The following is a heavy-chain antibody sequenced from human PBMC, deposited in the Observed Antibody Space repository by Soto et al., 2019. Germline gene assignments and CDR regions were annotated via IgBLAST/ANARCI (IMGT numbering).Heavy chain of an antibody. Sequence: QVQLVESGGGVVQPGRSLRLSCAASGFTFSSYGRHWVRQAPGKGLEWVAVIWYDGSNKYYADSVKGRFTISRDNSKNTLYLQMNSLRAEDTAVYYCARDGGSAYCGGDCYSPWFDPWGQGTLVTVSS. D-gene: IGHD2-21*02. V-gene: IGHV3-33*01. CDR1: GFTFSSYG. J-gene: IGHJ5*02. CDR3: ARDGGSAYCGGDCYSPWFDP. CDR2: IWYDGSNK.